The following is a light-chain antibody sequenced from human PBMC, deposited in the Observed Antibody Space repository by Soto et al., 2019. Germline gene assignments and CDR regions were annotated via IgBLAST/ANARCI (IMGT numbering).Light chain of an antibody. Sequence: EIVMTQSIATLSVSPGERLTLSCGASQSVSSRLAWYQQKPGQXPRXXIYDASTRATGIPARFSGSGSGTEFTITISSLQSDDCAVYFCQQYYNWPITFGQGTRLEIK. CDR1: QSVSSR. CDR3: QQYYNWPIT. CDR2: DAS. V-gene: IGKV3-15*01. J-gene: IGKJ5*01.